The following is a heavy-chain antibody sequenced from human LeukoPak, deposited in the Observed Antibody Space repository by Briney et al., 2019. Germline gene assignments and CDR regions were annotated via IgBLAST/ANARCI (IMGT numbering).Heavy chain of an antibody. CDR2: IYYSGST. CDR3: ARDRGVGYSGYDFGSYFDY. D-gene: IGHD5-12*01. J-gene: IGHJ4*02. CDR1: GGSVSSGSYY. V-gene: IGHV4-61*01. Sequence: PSETLSLTRTVSGGSVSSGSYYWSWIRQPPGKGLEWIGYIYYSGSTNYNPSLKSRVTISVDTSKNQFSLKLSSVTAADTAVYYCARDRGVGYSGYDFGSYFDYWGQGTLVTVSS.